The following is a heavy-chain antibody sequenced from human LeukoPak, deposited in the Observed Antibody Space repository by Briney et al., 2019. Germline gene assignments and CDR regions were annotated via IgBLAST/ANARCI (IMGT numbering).Heavy chain of an antibody. CDR2: MNPNSGNT. CDR1: GCTFTSYD. V-gene: IGHV1-8*01. D-gene: IGHD3-10*01. J-gene: IGHJ4*02. CDR3: ARGLYGSGSYSILLGY. Sequence: GASVKVSCKASGCTFTSYDINWVRQATGQGLEWMGWMNPNSGNTGYAQKFQGRVTMTRNTSTSTAYMELSSLRSEDTAVYYCARGLYGSGSYSILLGYWGQGTLVTVSS.